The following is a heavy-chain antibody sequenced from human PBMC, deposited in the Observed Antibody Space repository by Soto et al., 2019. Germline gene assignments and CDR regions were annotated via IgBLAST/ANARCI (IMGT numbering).Heavy chain of an antibody. CDR1: GYTFTSYG. J-gene: IGHJ5*02. CDR3: ARVVGAIGHGFDP. Sequence: QVQLVQSGAEVKKPGASVKVSCKASGYTFTSYGISGLRQAPVQGREWMGGISVYIGNTNYAQKLQGRVTMTTDTSTSTADMELRSLRSGDTAVYYCARVVGAIGHGFDPWGQGNLVTVSS. D-gene: IGHD1-26*01. V-gene: IGHV1-18*01. CDR2: ISVYIGNT.